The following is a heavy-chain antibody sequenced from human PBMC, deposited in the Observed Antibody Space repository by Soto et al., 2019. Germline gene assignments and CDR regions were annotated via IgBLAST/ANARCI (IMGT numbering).Heavy chain of an antibody. CDR2: VSDTGHST. D-gene: IGHD5-18*01. CDR3: ARGIRRPNDY. Sequence: EVQLLESGGGLVQPGGSLRLFGTAPTFIFSTYAISWGRQAQGKGLEWVSGVSDTGHSTYYADSVKGRFTVSRDNSENAVYLQMNSLRVEDTAIYFCARGIRRPNDYCGQGTLGTVSS. V-gene: IGHV3-23*01. J-gene: IGHJ4*02. CDR1: TFIFSTYA.